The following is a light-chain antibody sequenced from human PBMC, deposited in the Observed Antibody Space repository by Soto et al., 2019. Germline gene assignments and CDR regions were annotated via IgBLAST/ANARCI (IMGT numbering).Light chain of an antibody. CDR2: GAS. J-gene: IGKJ3*01. CDR3: QQYNDWLT. CDR1: QSVSSD. Sequence: EIVMTQSPATLSVSPGERATLSCRASQSVSSDLAWYQQKPGQAPRLLIYGASTRATAIPARFSGSGSGTEFTLTIRSLRSEDFAIYFCQQYNDWLTFGPGTKVDIK. V-gene: IGKV3-15*01.